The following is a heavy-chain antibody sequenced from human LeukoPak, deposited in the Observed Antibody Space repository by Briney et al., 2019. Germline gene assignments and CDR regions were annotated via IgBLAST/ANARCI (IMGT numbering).Heavy chain of an antibody. CDR1: GFTSSSYA. CDR2: LSGSGGST. CDR3: AKGGGLWFGESPYGMDV. D-gene: IGHD3-10*01. Sequence: RGSLRLSCAASGFTSSSYAMSWVRQAPGKGLECVSALSGSGGSTYYADSVKVRFTISRDNSKNTLYLQMNSLRAEDTAVYYCAKGGGLWFGESPYGMDVWGQGTTVTVSS. J-gene: IGHJ6*02. V-gene: IGHV3-23*01.